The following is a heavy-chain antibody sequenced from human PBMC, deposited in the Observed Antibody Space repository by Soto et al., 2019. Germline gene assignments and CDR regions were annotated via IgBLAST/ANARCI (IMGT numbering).Heavy chain of an antibody. CDR2: INHSGST. V-gene: IGHV4-34*01. CDR1: GGSFSGYY. CDR3: ARGLYPSFVPHY. J-gene: IGHJ4*02. Sequence: QVQLQQWGAGLLKPSETLSLTCAVYGGSFSGYYWSWIRQPPGKGLEWIGEINHSGSTNYNPSLKSRVPISVDTSKNQFSLKLSSVTAADTAVYYCARGLYPSFVPHYWGQGTLVTVSS. D-gene: IGHD2-2*01.